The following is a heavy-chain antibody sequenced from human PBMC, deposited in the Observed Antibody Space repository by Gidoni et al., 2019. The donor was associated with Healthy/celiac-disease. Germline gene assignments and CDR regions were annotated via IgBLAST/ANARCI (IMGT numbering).Heavy chain of an antibody. D-gene: IGHD2-21*01. J-gene: IGHJ4*02. Sequence: GLEWIGSIYYSGSTYYNPSLKSRVTISVDTSKNQFSLKLSSVTAADTAVYYCARLHFLIGGAVRYFDYWGQGTLVTVSS. V-gene: IGHV4-39*01. CDR3: ARLHFLIGGAVRYFDY. CDR2: IYYSGST.